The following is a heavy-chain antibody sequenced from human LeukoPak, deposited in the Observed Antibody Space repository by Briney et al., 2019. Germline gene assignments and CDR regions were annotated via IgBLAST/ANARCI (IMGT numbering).Heavy chain of an antibody. V-gene: IGHV4-39*01. CDR2: IYYSGST. D-gene: IGHD3-22*01. CDR3: VGYYDSSGHYFDY. Sequence: SETLSLTCTVSGGSISSSSYYWGWIRQPPGKGLEWIGSIYYSGSTYYNPSLKSRVTISADTSKNQFSLKLSSVTAADTAVYYCVGYYDSSGHYFDYWGQGTLVTVSS. CDR1: GGSISSSSYY. J-gene: IGHJ4*02.